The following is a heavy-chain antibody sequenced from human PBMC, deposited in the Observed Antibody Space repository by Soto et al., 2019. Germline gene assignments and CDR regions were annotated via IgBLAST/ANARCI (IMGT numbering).Heavy chain of an antibody. CDR2: ISDRGDTT. V-gene: IGHV3-23*01. D-gene: IGHD1-1*01. J-gene: IGHJ4*02. CDR1: GFTISSNA. CDR3: AKDKPGTTSFDY. Sequence: GGSLRLSCAASGFTISSNAMYWVRQAPGKGLEWVSAISDRGDTTHYADSVKGRFTISRDTSKNTLYLQLNTLRADDTAVYYCAKDKPGTTSFDYWGQGTLVTVSS.